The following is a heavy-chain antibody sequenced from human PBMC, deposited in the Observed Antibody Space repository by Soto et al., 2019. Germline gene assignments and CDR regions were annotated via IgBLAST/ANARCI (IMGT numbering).Heavy chain of an antibody. J-gene: IGHJ6*02. CDR3: ARVRRYCSSTSCNNYYGRDG. D-gene: IGHD2-2*01. CDR1: GYTFTSYA. V-gene: IGHV1-3*01. CDR2: INAGNGNT. Sequence: ASVKVSCKASGYTFTSYAMHWVRQAPGQRLEWMGWINAGNGNTKYSQKFQGRVTITRDTSASTAYMELSSLRSEGTAVYYCARVRRYCSSTSCNNYYGRDGWGQETRGTVCS.